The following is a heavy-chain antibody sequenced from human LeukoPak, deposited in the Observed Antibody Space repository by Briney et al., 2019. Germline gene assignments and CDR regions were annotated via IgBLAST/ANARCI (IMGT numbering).Heavy chain of an antibody. V-gene: IGHV1-46*01. CDR3: ATGIAAAGKGENNDYYYYYMDV. CDR1: GGTFSSYS. J-gene: IGHJ6*03. D-gene: IGHD6-13*01. Sequence: ASVKVSCKASGGTFSSYSINWVRQAPGQGLEWMGIINPSGGSTSYAQKFQGRVTMTRDMSTSTAYMELSSLRSEDTAVYYCATGIAAAGKGENNDYYYYYMDVWGKGTTVTVSS. CDR2: INPSGGST.